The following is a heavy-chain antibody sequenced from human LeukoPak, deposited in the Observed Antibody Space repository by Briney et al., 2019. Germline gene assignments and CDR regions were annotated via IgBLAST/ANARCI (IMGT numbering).Heavy chain of an antibody. Sequence: SETPSLTCTVSGGSISSYYWSWIRQPPGKGLEWIGYIYYSGSTNYNPSLKSRVTISVDTSKNQFSLKLSSVTAADTAVYYCAGGRALGIYGFDIWGQGTMVTVSS. CDR1: GGSISSYY. CDR3: AGGRALGIYGFDI. CDR2: IYYSGST. J-gene: IGHJ3*02. D-gene: IGHD7-27*01. V-gene: IGHV4-59*08.